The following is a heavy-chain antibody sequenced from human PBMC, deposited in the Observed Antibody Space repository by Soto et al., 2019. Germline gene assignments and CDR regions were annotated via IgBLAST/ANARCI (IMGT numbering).Heavy chain of an antibody. J-gene: IGHJ5*02. Sequence: PGGSLRLSCAASGFTFSSYSMNWVRQAPGKGLEWVSYISSSSSTIYYADSVKGRFTISRDNAKNSLYLQMNSLRAEDTAVYYCARVRLRTPNWFDPWGQGTLVTVSS. CDR1: GFTFSSYS. D-gene: IGHD4-17*01. V-gene: IGHV3-48*01. CDR3: ARVRLRTPNWFDP. CDR2: ISSSSSTI.